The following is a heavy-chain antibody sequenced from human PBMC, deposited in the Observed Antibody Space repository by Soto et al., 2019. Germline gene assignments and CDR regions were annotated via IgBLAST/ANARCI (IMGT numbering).Heavy chain of an antibody. CDR1: GGSISSSSYY. V-gene: IGHV4-39*01. CDR3: ASSYDARAPSKVNPFDY. Sequence: SETLSLTCTVSGGSISSSSYYWGWIRPPPGKGLEWIGSIYYSGSTYYNPSLKSRVTISVDTSKNQFSLKLSSVTAADTAVYYCASSYDARAPSKVNPFDYWGQGTLVTVSS. CDR2: IYYSGST. J-gene: IGHJ4*02. D-gene: IGHD3-16*01.